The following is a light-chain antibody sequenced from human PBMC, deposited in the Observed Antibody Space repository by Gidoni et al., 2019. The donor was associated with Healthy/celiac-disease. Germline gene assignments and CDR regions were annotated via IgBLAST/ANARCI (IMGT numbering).Light chain of an antibody. J-gene: IGLJ2*01. V-gene: IGLV2-14*01. CDR3: SSYTSSNTL. CDR2: EVS. Sequence: QSALTQPASVSGSPGQSVTISCTGTSSDVGPYNRVSWYQQPPGTAPNLVIYEVSYRPSGVSNRFSGSKSGNTASLTISGLQAEDEADYYCSSYTSSNTLFGGGTRLTVL. CDR1: SSDVGPYNR.